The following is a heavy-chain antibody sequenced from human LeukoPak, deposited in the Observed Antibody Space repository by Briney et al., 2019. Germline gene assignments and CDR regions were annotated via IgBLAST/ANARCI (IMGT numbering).Heavy chain of an antibody. CDR2: ISSSGKTI. CDR1: RFTSSNFD. J-gene: IGHJ6*02. V-gene: IGHV3-48*03. Sequence: GGSLRLSCAAPRFTSSNFDINCVRQAPGKGLVWVSCISSSGKTIYYADSVKGRFAISRDNAKNLSYLQMSSLRAEDTAVYYCARDRVGSAATGYYYYCMDVWGQGTTVTVSS. D-gene: IGHD2-15*01. CDR3: ARDRVGSAATGYYYYCMDV.